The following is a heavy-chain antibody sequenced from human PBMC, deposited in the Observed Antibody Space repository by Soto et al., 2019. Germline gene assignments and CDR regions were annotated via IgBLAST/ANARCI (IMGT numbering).Heavy chain of an antibody. J-gene: IGHJ4*02. V-gene: IGHV2-26*01. D-gene: IGHD5-12*01. CDR3: ARIRVSGYSGYIDY. CDR1: GFSLSNARMG. Sequence: QVTLKESGPVLVKPTETLTLTCTVSGFSLSNARMGVSWIRQPPGKALEWLAHIFSNDEKSYSTSLKSRLTISKDTSKSQVVLTMTNMDPVDTATYYCARIRVSGYSGYIDYWGQGTLVTVSS. CDR2: IFSNDEK.